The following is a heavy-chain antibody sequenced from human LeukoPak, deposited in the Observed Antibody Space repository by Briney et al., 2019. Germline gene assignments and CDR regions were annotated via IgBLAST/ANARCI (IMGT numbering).Heavy chain of an antibody. CDR3: ARVPNRVFGVVNHNGY. J-gene: IGHJ4*02. CDR1: GLSFSSYA. V-gene: IGHV3-21*01. D-gene: IGHD3-3*01. CDR2: ISSSSSYI. Sequence: TGGSLTLSSAAAGLSFSSYAMSWVRQPPGKGLEWVSSISSSSSYIYYADSVTGRFTTSRDNAHNSPYPQSNSLGAEPTAVHYCARVPNRVFGVVNHNGYWGQGTLVTVSS.